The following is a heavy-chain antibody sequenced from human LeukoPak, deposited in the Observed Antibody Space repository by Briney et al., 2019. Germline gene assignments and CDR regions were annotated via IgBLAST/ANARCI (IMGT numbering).Heavy chain of an antibody. CDR3: ARGGRYRPTRLDYYYYYMDV. Sequence: SETLSLTCTVSGGSISSYYWSWIRQPAGKGLEWIGRIYTSGSTNYNPSLKSRVTMSVDTSKNQFSLKLSSVTAADTAVYYCARGGRYRPTRLDYYYYYMDVWGKGTTVTVSS. CDR1: GGSISSYY. D-gene: IGHD6-19*01. CDR2: IYTSGST. J-gene: IGHJ6*03. V-gene: IGHV4-4*07.